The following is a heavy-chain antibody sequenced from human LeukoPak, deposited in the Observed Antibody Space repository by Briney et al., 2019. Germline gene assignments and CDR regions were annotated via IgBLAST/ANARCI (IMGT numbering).Heavy chain of an antibody. CDR3: AIGERTPLVVAATTKFDY. J-gene: IGHJ4*02. CDR2: INHSGST. D-gene: IGHD2-15*01. V-gene: IGHV4-34*01. Sequence: PSETLSLTCAVSGGPFSDYYWNWIRQPPGKGLEWIGEINHSGSTYYNPSLKSRVTISVDTSKNQFSLNLSSVTAADTAVYYCAIGERTPLVVAATTKFDYWGQGTQVTVSS. CDR1: GGPFSDYY.